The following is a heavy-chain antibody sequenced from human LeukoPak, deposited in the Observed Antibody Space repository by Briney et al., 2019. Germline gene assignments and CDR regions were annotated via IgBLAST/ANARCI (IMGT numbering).Heavy chain of an antibody. CDR3: ARDRLNGPLFDH. J-gene: IGHJ4*02. Sequence: GGSLRLSCVASGFTFSSYEMNWVRQAPGKGLEWVSYISSSGTGIYYTDSVKGRFTISRDNAKNSLYLQMNSLRAEDSAVYYCARDRLNGPLFDHWGQGTLVTVSS. CDR2: ISSSGTGI. CDR1: GFTFSSYE. V-gene: IGHV3-48*03. D-gene: IGHD3-16*01.